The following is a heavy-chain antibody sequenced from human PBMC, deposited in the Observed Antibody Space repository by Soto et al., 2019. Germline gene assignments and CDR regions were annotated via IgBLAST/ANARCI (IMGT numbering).Heavy chain of an antibody. Sequence: ASVKVSCKASGGTFSSYAISWVRQAPGQGLEWMGTINPSDGSTTYAQKFQGRVTMTRDTSTSTVYMELSSLVSEDTAVYYCARALDYDFYYYGMDVWGQGTTVTVSS. CDR1: GGTFSSYA. CDR3: ARALDYDFYYYGMDV. CDR2: INPSDGST. V-gene: IGHV1-46*01. D-gene: IGHD4-17*01. J-gene: IGHJ6*02.